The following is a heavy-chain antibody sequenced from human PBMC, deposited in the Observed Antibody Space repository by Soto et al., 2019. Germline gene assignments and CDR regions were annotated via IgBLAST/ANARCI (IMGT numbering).Heavy chain of an antibody. V-gene: IGHV3-30*18. CDR3: AQDRWEFTRYFDS. CDR2: ISEDGNDQ. CDR1: GFTFSTYA. Sequence: QVQLVESGGGVVQPGTSLRLSCAASGFTFSTYAMHWVRQAPGKGLEWVAMISEDGNDQYYADSVKGRFTVSRDNSKNTVSLQMHSLRPEDTAFYACAQDRWEFTRYFDSWGQGTLVTVSS. J-gene: IGHJ4*02. D-gene: IGHD1-26*01.